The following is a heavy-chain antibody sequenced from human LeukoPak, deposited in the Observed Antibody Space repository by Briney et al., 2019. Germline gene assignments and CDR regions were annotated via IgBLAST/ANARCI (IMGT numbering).Heavy chain of an antibody. V-gene: IGHV3-33*06. CDR2: IWYDGSQK. J-gene: IGHJ4*02. CDR1: GITFSTPG. CDR3: AKDTGHLILGDY. Sequence: PGRSLKLSCAASGITFSTPGMHWVRQAPGKGLEWVAVIWYDGSQKYYADSVKGRFTISRDNSKDTLFLQMNSLTLEDTAVYYCAKDTGHLILGDYWGQGTLVIVSS. D-gene: IGHD7-27*01.